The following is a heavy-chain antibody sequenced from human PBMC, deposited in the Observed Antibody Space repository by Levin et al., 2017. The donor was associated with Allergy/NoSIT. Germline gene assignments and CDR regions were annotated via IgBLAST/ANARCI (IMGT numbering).Heavy chain of an antibody. J-gene: IGHJ4*02. D-gene: IGHD6-13*01. V-gene: IGHV3-30*18. CDR1: GFTFSSYG. CDR2: ISYDGSNK. CDR3: AKDRYSSWYYFDY. Sequence: LSLTCAASGFTFSSYGMHWVRQAPGKGLEWVAVISYDGSNKYYADSVKGRFTISRDNSKNTLYLQMNSLRAEDTAVYYCAKDRYSSWYYFDYWGQGTLVTVSS.